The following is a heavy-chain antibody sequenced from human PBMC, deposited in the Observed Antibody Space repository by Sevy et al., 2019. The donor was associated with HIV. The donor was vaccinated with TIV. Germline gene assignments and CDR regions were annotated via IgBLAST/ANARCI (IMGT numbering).Heavy chain of an antibody. CDR1: GFTFSSYS. CDR3: ARDLGRDGYNIPYYYYYYGMDV. CDR2: ISSSSSYI. V-gene: IGHV3-21*01. D-gene: IGHD5-12*01. Sequence: GGSLRLSCAASGFTFSSYSMNWVRQAPGKGLEWVSSISSSSSYIYYADSVKGRFTISRDNAKNSLYLQMNSLRAEDTAVYYWARDLGRDGYNIPYYYYYYGMDVWGQGTTVTVSS. J-gene: IGHJ6*02.